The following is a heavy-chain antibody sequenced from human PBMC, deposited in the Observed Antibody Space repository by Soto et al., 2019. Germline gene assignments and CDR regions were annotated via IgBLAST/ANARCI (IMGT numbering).Heavy chain of an antibody. CDR2: ISYDGTNK. Sequence: PGGSLRLSCAASGFTFSDYGLHWVRQAPGKGLEWVAVISYDGTNKYYADSVKGRFTISRDNSENSLYLQMNSLTAEDTAVYYCAKGTIVGTTRDYFDSWGQGTLVTVSS. CDR1: GFTFSDYG. D-gene: IGHD1-26*01. CDR3: AKGTIVGTTRDYFDS. J-gene: IGHJ4*02. V-gene: IGHV3-30*18.